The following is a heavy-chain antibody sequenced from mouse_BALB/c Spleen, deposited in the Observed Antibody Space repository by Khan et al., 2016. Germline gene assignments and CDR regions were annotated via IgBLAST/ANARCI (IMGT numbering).Heavy chain of an antibody. V-gene: IGHV10-1*02. CDR1: GFTFNTYA. CDR2: IRSKSNNYAT. D-gene: IGHD2-3*01. Sequence: EVKLLESGGGLVQPKGSLKLSCAAAGFTFNTYAMNWVRQAPGKGLEWVARIRSKSNNYATYYADSVKDRFTISRDDSQSMLYLQMNNLKTEDTARYYCVSGDGYYDYWGQGTTLTVSS. J-gene: IGHJ2*01. CDR3: VSGDGYYDY.